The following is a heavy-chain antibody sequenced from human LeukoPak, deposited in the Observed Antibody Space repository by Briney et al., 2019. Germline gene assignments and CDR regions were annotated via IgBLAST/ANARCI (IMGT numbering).Heavy chain of an antibody. J-gene: IGHJ4*02. V-gene: IGHV4-31*03. D-gene: IGHD4-11*01. Sequence: SETLSLTCTVSGGSISSGGYYWSWIRQHPGKGREWIGYIYYSGSTYYNPSLKSRVTISVDPSKNTFSLKLSSGTAADTAVYYCARSGATTVTTFDYWGQGTLVTVSS. CDR2: IYYSGST. CDR3: ARSGATTVTTFDY. CDR1: GGSISSGGYY.